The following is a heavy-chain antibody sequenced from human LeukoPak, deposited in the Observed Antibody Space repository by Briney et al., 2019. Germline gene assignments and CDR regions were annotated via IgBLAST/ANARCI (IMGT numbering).Heavy chain of an antibody. CDR2: ISGSGGAT. J-gene: IGHJ4*02. Sequence: GGSLRLSCAASGFNFNSYALSWVRHAPGKGLECVSGISGSGGATKYADSVKGRFTISRDNSKNTLYLQMNSLRAEDTAIYYCAKDRTHWLAHQPFDSWGQGILVTVSP. CDR3: AKDRTHWLAHQPFDS. D-gene: IGHD6-19*01. V-gene: IGHV3-23*01. CDR1: GFNFNSYA.